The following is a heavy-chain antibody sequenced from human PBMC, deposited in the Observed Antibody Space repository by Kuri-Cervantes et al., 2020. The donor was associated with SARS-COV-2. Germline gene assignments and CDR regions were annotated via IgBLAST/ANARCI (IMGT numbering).Heavy chain of an antibody. Sequence: SGPTLVKPTQTLTLTCTFSGFSLSTSGMRVSWIRQPPGKALEWLALIYWDDDKRYGPSLKSRLTITKDTSKNQVVLTMTNMDPVDTATYYCAHRRLQIAAAGFDYWGQGTLVTVSS. D-gene: IGHD6-13*01. CDR2: IYWDDDK. V-gene: IGHV2-5*05. CDR3: AHRRLQIAAAGFDY. J-gene: IGHJ4*02. CDR1: GFSLSTSGMR.